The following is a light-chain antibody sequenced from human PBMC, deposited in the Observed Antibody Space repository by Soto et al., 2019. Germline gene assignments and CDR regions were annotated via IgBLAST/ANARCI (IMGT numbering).Light chain of an antibody. J-gene: IGKJ4*01. Sequence: EFVLTQSPGTLSLSPGERATLSCRASQTVRNNYLAWYQQKPGQAPRLLIYDASSRATGIPDRFSGGGSGTDFTLTISRLEPEDFALYYWQQFSSYPLTFGGGTKVEIK. CDR3: QQFSSYPLT. V-gene: IGKV3-20*01. CDR2: DAS. CDR1: QTVRNNY.